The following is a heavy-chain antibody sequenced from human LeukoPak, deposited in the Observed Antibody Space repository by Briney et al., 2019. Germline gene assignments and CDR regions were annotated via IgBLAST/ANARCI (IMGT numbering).Heavy chain of an antibody. V-gene: IGHV1-46*01. Sequence: ASVKVSCKASGYSFTIYYVHWVRQAPGQGLEWMGIINPSGGSTSYAQKFQGRVTMTRDTSTSTVYMELSSLRSEDTAVYYCARPAGGQPHVAFDIRGQGTMVTVSS. D-gene: IGHD3-10*01. CDR2: INPSGGST. CDR1: GYSFTIYY. CDR3: ARPAGGQPHVAFDI. J-gene: IGHJ3*02.